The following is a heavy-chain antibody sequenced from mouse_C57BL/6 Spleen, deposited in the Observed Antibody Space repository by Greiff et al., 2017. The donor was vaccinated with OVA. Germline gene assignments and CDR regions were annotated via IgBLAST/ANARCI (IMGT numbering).Heavy chain of an antibody. V-gene: IGHV1-64*01. Sequence: VQLQQPGAELVKPGASVKLSCKASGYTFTSYWMHWVKQRPGQGLEWIGMIHPNSGSTNYNEKFKSKATLTVDKSSSTAYMQLSSLTSEDSAVYYCARGYGNLSYWYFDVWGTGTTVTVSS. CDR1: GYTFTSYW. D-gene: IGHD2-10*02. J-gene: IGHJ1*03. CDR3: ARGYGNLSYWYFDV. CDR2: IHPNSGST.